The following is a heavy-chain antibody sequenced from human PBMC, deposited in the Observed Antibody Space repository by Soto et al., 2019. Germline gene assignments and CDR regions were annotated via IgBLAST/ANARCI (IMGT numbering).Heavy chain of an antibody. CDR2: VYHSGTT. V-gene: IGHV4-59*12. Sequence: PSETLPLPCSLFGHPISNFYGSWIPPPPGKGPEWIGFVYHSGTTNYNPSHESRVTISVDKSKNQFSLQLSSMTAADTAVYYCAAHSGSTYSPLDYWGQGTQVTVSS. D-gene: IGHD1-26*01. CDR3: AAHSGSTYSPLDY. J-gene: IGHJ4*02. CDR1: GHPISNFY.